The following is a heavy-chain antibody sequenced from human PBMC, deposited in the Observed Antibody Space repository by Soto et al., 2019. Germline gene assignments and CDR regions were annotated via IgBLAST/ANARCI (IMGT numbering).Heavy chain of an antibody. CDR3: ARALCSGGSCYAWYFDL. Sequence: QVQLVESGGGVVQPGRSLRLSCAASGFTISSYGMHWVRQAPGKGLEWVAVIWYDGSNKYYADSVKGRFTISRDNSKNTLYLQMNSLRVEDTAVDYCARALCSGGSCYAWYFDLWGRGTLVTVSS. J-gene: IGHJ2*01. V-gene: IGHV3-33*01. D-gene: IGHD2-15*01. CDR2: IWYDGSNK. CDR1: GFTISSYG.